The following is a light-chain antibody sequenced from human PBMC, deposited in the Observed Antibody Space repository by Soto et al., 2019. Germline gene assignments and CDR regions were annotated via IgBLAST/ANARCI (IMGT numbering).Light chain of an antibody. CDR3: SSYTTSSSPWV. V-gene: IGLV2-14*03. CDR2: NVS. J-gene: IGLJ1*01. CDR1: SSDVGGYNY. Sequence: QSVLTQPTSVSGCPGQSITSCCTGTSSDVGGYNYVSWYQHHPGKAPKLMICNVSDRPSGVSNRFSGSKSGNTASLTISGLQAEDEADYYCSSYTTSSSPWVFGTGTKVTVL.